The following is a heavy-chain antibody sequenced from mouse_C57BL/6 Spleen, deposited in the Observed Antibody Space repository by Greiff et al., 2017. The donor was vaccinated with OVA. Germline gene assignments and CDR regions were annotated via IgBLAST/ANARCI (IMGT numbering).Heavy chain of an antibody. D-gene: IGHD2-2*01. CDR2: IDPANANT. J-gene: IGHJ2*01. CDR1: GFNIKDTY. V-gene: IGHV14-3*01. CDR3: ARYYGYDDGYYFDY. Sequence: VQLKQSVTELVRPGASVKLSCTTSGFNIKDTYMHWVKQRPEQGLEWIGRIDPANANTRYGPKFQGKATITADTSSNTAYLHLSSLTSEDTAIYYCARYYGYDDGYYFDYWGQGTTLTVSS.